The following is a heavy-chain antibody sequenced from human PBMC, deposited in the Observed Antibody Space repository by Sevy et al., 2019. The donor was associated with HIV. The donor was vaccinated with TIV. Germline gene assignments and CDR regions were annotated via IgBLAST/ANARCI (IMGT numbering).Heavy chain of an antibody. CDR3: ARGGGYCGGDCYSIDY. V-gene: IGHV3-33*08. CDR1: GFTFSSYV. Sequence: GGSLRLSCAASGFTFSSYVMHWVRQAPGKGLEWVALIWYDGTIKYYAGSVKGRFTISRENSKDTLFLQMNSLTAEDTAVYYCARGGGYCGGDCYSIDYWGQGALVTVSS. D-gene: IGHD2-21*02. J-gene: IGHJ4*02. CDR2: IWYDGTIK.